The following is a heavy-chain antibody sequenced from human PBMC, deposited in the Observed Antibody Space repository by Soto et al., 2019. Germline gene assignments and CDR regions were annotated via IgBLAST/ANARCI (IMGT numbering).Heavy chain of an antibody. Sequence: GGSLRLSCAASGFTFSSYSMNWVRQAPGKGLEWVSYISSSSSTIYYADSVKGRFTTSRDNAKNSLYLQMNSLRDEDTAVYYCARDLWATNTIVPMVYAPTPGAFDIWGQGTMVTVSS. CDR2: ISSSSSTI. D-gene: IGHD2-8*01. J-gene: IGHJ3*02. V-gene: IGHV3-48*02. CDR1: GFTFSSYS. CDR3: ARDLWATNTIVPMVYAPTPGAFDI.